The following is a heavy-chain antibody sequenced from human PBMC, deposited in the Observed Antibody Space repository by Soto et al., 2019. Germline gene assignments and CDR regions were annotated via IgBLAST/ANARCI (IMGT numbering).Heavy chain of an antibody. CDR1: GFTFTRYS. V-gene: IGHV3-21*06. CDR3: ARESEDLTSNFDY. J-gene: IGHJ4*02. Sequence: VSLRLSCAASGFTFTRYSMNWVRQAAGKGLEWVSSISSTTNYIYYGDSMKGRFTISRDNAKNSLYLEMNSLRAEDTAVYYCARESEDLTSNFDYWGQGTLVTVSS. CDR2: ISSTTNYI.